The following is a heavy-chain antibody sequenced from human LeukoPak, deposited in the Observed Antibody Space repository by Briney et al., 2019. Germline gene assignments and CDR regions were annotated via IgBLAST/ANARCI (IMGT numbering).Heavy chain of an antibody. CDR1: GFTFSSYG. CDR2: IWYDGSNK. Sequence: GGSLRLSCAASGFTFSSYGMHWVRQAPGKGLEWVAVIWYDGSNKYYADSVKGRFTISRDNSKNTLYLQMNSLRAEDTAVNYCARDPGVWYGFLYYFDYWGQGTLVTVSS. CDR3: ARDPGVWYGFLYYFDY. J-gene: IGHJ4*02. V-gene: IGHV3-33*01. D-gene: IGHD3-10*01.